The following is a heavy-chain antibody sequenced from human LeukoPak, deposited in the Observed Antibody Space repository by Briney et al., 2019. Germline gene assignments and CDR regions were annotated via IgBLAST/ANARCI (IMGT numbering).Heavy chain of an antibody. V-gene: IGHV1-69*04. D-gene: IGHD6-13*01. CDR2: IIPILGVA. J-gene: IGHJ6*03. Sequence: SVKVSCKASGGTFSSYAISWVRQAPGQGLEWMGRIIPILGVANYAQKFQGRVTITADKSTSTAYMELSSLRSEDTAVYYCARAEGPHTPEIAAAGTTYDYYYYMDVWGKGTTVTVSS. CDR3: ARAEGPHTPEIAAAGTTYDYYYYMDV. CDR1: GGTFSSYA.